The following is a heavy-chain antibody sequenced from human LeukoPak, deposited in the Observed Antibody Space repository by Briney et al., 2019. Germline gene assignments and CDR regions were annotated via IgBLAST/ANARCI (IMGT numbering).Heavy chain of an antibody. CDR1: GFTFSSYA. Sequence: GGSLRLSCAASGFTFSSYAMHWVRQAPGKGLEWVAVISYDGSNKYYADSVKGRFTISRDNSKNTLYLQMNSLRAEDTAVYYCARDPGYCTNGVCYRAPKRPLADYWGQGTLVTVSS. CDR3: ARDPGYCTNGVCYRAPKRPLADY. J-gene: IGHJ4*02. V-gene: IGHV3-30*04. CDR2: ISYDGSNK. D-gene: IGHD2-8*01.